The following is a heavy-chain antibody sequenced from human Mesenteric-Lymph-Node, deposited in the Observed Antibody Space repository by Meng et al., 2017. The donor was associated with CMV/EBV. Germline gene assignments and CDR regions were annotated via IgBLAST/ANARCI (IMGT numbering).Heavy chain of an antibody. J-gene: IGHJ4*02. D-gene: IGHD3-22*01. CDR2: IYYSGST. CDR3: ARDGDYYDSSGYNPFDY. V-gene: IGHV4-39*07. CDR1: GGPISSSSYS. Sequence: QLQLQESCPGLVKPSEPLSLTCTVSGGPISSSSYSWGWIRQPPGKGLEWIGSIYYSGSTYYNPSLKSRVTISVDTSKNQFSLKLSSVTAADTAVYYCARDGDYYDSSGYNPFDYWGQGTLVTVSS.